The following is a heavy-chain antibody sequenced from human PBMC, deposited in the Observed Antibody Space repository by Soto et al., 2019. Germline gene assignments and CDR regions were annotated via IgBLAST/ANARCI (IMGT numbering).Heavy chain of an antibody. CDR1: NGSISGSY. V-gene: IGHV4-4*07. J-gene: IGHJ6*02. CDR2: IHSSGTF. CDR3: ARDNKVSKGYGMDV. Sequence: SETLSLTCTVSNGSISGSYWSWVRQPAGKRLEWIGRIHSSGTFNYNPSLKSRVTVSVDTSKNQVSLKLSSVTAADTAVYFCARDNKVSKGYGMDVWGQGTTVTVSS.